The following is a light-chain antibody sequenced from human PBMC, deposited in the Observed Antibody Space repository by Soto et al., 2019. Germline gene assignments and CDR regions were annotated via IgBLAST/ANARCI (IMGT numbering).Light chain of an antibody. J-gene: IGLJ3*02. CDR2: EGS. V-gene: IGLV2-14*02. CDR1: SSDVGSYNL. Sequence: QSALTQPASVSGSPGQSITISCTGTSSDVGSYNLVSWYQQHPGKAPKLMIYEGSKRPSGVSNRFSGSKSGNTASLTISGLQAEDEADYYCSSYTGISTQVFGGGTKLTVL. CDR3: SSYTGISTQV.